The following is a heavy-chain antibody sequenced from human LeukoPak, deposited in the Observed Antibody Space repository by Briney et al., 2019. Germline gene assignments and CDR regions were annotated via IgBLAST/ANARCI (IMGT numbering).Heavy chain of an antibody. CDR3: ASATTYSIDD. CDR2: MYYSGSA. V-gene: IGHV4-39*01. D-gene: IGHD5-12*01. Sequence: PSDTLPLTYNVSGGSVRSRFYSWGWLRPPPGKGLEWIGSMYYSGSAHYNLSLKSRVTMSVDTSKNQFSLKLSSVTAADTAIYFCASATTYSIDDWGQGTLVTVSS. J-gene: IGHJ4*01. CDR1: GGSVRSRFYS.